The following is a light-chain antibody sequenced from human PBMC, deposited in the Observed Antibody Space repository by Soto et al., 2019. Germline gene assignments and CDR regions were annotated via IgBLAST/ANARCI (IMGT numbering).Light chain of an antibody. Sequence: EIVLTQSPGTLSLSPGERATLSCRASQSLSSSKLAWYQQKPGQPPRLLIHAASTRATGIPDRFSGSGSGTDFTLTISRLEPEDFAVYFCELYGGSPLSFGPGTKVDVK. CDR3: ELYGGSPLS. CDR1: QSLSSSK. CDR2: AAS. J-gene: IGKJ3*01. V-gene: IGKV3-20*01.